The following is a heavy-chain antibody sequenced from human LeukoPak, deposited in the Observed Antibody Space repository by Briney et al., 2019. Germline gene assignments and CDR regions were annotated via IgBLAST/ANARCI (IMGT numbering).Heavy chain of an antibody. CDR2: IKSKTDGGTT. Sequence: NPGGSLRLSCAASGFTFSNAWMSWVRQAPGKGLEWVGRIKSKTDGGTTDYAAPVKGRFTISRDDSKNTLYLQMNSLKTEDTAVYYCTTARGYCSGGSCSFVDYWGQGTLVTVPS. V-gene: IGHV3-15*01. CDR3: TTARGYCSGGSCSFVDY. CDR1: GFTFSNAW. D-gene: IGHD2-15*01. J-gene: IGHJ4*02.